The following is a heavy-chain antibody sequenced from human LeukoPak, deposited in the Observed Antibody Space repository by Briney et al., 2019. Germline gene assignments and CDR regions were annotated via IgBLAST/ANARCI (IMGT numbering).Heavy chain of an antibody. Sequence: PGGSLRLSCAASGFTFSSYSMNWVRQAPGKGLEWVSYISSSSSTIYYADSVKGRFTISRDNAKNSLYLQMNSLRAEDTAVYYCAREPGYSSSWYRGNWFDPWGQGTLVTVSS. J-gene: IGHJ5*02. CDR2: ISSSSSTI. V-gene: IGHV3-48*04. D-gene: IGHD6-13*01. CDR1: GFTFSSYS. CDR3: AREPGYSSSWYRGNWFDP.